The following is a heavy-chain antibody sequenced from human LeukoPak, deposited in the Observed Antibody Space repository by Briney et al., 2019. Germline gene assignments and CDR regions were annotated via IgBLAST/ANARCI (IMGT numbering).Heavy chain of an antibody. CDR3: ARRGSGWSGADHFDY. D-gene: IGHD6-19*01. J-gene: IGHJ4*02. V-gene: IGHV1-18*01. Sequence: EASVKVSCKASGYTFTSYGISWVRQAPGQGLEWMGWISAYNGNTNYAQKFQGRVTMTRNTSISTAYMELSSLRSEDTAVYYCARRGSGWSGADHFDYWGQGTLVTVSS. CDR2: ISAYNGNT. CDR1: GYTFTSYG.